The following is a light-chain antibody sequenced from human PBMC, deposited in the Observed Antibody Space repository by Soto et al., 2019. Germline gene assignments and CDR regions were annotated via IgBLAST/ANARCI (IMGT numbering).Light chain of an antibody. V-gene: IGKV1-12*01. CDR2: FAS. CDR1: QGISTS. Sequence: DIQMTQFPSTVSASVGDRVTITCRASQGISTSLGWYQQKPGKAPSLLVSFASTLQSGVPSRFSGSGSGTDFTLTISSPQPEDFATYYCQQAAILPYTFGQGTKVEIK. CDR3: QQAAILPYT. J-gene: IGKJ2*01.